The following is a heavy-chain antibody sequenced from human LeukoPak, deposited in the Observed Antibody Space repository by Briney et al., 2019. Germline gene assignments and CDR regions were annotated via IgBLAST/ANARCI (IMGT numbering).Heavy chain of an antibody. Sequence: GGSLRLSCAASGFTFSSYEMHWVRQAPGKGLEWVSYISSSDSTIYYADSVKGRFTISRDNAKNTLYLQINSLRAEETAVYYCARDNGGSSPFDYWHQGPLVAVSS. J-gene: IGHJ4*02. CDR3: ARDNGGSSPFDY. V-gene: IGHV3-48*03. CDR2: ISSSDSTI. CDR1: GFTFSSYE. D-gene: IGHD4-23*01.